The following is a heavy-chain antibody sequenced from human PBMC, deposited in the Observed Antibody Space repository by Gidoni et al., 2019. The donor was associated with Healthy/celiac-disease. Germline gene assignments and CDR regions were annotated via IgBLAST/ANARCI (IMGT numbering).Heavy chain of an antibody. D-gene: IGHD4-17*01. CDR2: INSDGSST. Sequence: EVQLVESGGGLVQPGGSLRLSCAASGFPFSSYWMHWVRQAPGKGLVWVSRINSDGSSTSYADSVKGQFTISREDAKNTLYLQMNSLRAKDTAVYYCARVPRVDYGDYCFDYWGQGTLVTVSS. CDR3: ARVPRVDYGDYCFDY. CDR1: GFPFSSYW. J-gene: IGHJ4*02. V-gene: IGHV3-74*01.